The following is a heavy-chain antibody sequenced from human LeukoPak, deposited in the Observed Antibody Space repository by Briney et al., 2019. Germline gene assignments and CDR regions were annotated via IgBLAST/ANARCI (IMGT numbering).Heavy chain of an antibody. Sequence: SSQTLSLTCTVSGGSISSGGYYWSWIRQHPGKGLEWIGYIYYSGSTYYNPSLKSRVTISVDTSKNQFSLKLSSVTAADTAVYYCTIVHSGYDSHFDYWGQGTLVTVSS. CDR1: GGSISSGGYY. J-gene: IGHJ4*02. V-gene: IGHV4-31*03. CDR3: TIVHSGYDSHFDY. D-gene: IGHD5-12*01. CDR2: IYYSGST.